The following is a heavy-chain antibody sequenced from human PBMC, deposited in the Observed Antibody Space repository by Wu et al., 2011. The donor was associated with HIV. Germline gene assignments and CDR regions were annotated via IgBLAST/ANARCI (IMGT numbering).Heavy chain of an antibody. J-gene: IGHJ6*03. Sequence: QVQLVQSGAEVKRPGASVKVSCKTSGYTFTTYDISWVRQAPGQGLEWMGWINPHSGGTNFAQKFQGRVTMTRDTSITTAYMELSRLRSDDTAVYYCARDPYSSSFYYYYFMDVWAKGPQSPSP. V-gene: IGHV1-2*02. CDR3: ARDPYSSSFYYYYFMDV. CDR2: INPHSGGT. CDR1: GYTFTTYD. D-gene: IGHD6-6*01.